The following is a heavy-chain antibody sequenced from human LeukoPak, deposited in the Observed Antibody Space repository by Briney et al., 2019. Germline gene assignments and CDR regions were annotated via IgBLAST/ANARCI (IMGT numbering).Heavy chain of an antibody. CDR1: GFTFINYG. CDR2: ISSSGGST. Sequence: PGGSLRLSSEAPGFTFINYGMNWVRQAPGQGVEWVSPISSSGGSTFYAHSVRGRFTISRDNSKNTLYLQMSSLRAEDTAVYYCAKRSLHVSGSPPYFDSWGQGTLVTVSS. J-gene: IGHJ4*02. D-gene: IGHD3-10*01. CDR3: AKRSLHVSGSPPYFDS. V-gene: IGHV3-23*01.